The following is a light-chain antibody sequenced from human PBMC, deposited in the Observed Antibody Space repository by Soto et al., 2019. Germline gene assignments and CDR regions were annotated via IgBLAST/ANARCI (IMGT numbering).Light chain of an antibody. Sequence: QSALTQPASLSGSPGQSITISCTGTKNDIGVYDFVSWYQHHPGKAPRLIIYEVVQRPSGVPDRFSGSKSGNTASLTVSGLQAADEADYFCKSYAGSNTYVFGSGTQLTVL. CDR1: KNDIGVYDF. V-gene: IGLV2-8*01. J-gene: IGLJ7*01. CDR3: KSYAGSNTYV. CDR2: EVV.